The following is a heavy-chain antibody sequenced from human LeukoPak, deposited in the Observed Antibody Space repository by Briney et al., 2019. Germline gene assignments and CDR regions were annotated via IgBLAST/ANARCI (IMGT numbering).Heavy chain of an antibody. J-gene: IGHJ4*02. Sequence: PGRSLRLSCTASGFTFGDYAMSWFRQAPGKGREWVGFIRSKAYGGTTEYAASVKGRFTISRDDSNSIAYLQMNSLKTEDTDVYNCPSDLERWLQFLGGHWGQPTLVTVSS. CDR2: IRSKAYGGTT. CDR1: GFTFGDYA. CDR3: PSDLERWLQFLGGH. D-gene: IGHD5-24*01. V-gene: IGHV3-49*03.